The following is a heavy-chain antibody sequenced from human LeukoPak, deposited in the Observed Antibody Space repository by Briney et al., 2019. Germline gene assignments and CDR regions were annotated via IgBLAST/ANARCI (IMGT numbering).Heavy chain of an antibody. Sequence: SETLSLTCTVSGGSISSGSYYWSWIRQPAGKGLEWIGRIYTSGSTNYNPSLKSRVTISVDTSKNQFSLKLSSVTAADTAVYYCARAYGIVGATRYFDYWGQGTLVTVSS. J-gene: IGHJ4*02. CDR1: GGSISSGSYY. CDR2: IYTSGST. V-gene: IGHV4-61*02. D-gene: IGHD1-26*01. CDR3: ARAYGIVGATRYFDY.